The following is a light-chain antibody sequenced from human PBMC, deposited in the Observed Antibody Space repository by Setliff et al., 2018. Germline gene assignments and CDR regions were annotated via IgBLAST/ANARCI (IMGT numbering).Light chain of an antibody. Sequence: QSALTQPASVSGSPGQSITISCSGTSSDVGSYDLVSWYQQHPGKAPKLIIYAVSDRPSGVSNRFSGSKSANTASLTISGLQTEDEADYYCLSYTSKTTHALFGGGTKVTVL. CDR1: SSDVGSYDL. V-gene: IGLV2-14*03. CDR3: LSYTSKTTHAL. J-gene: IGLJ2*01. CDR2: AVS.